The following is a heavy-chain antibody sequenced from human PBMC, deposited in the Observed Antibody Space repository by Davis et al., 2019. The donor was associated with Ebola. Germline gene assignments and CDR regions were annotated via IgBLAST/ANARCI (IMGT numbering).Heavy chain of an antibody. J-gene: IGHJ3*02. D-gene: IGHD3-3*01. CDR3: ARGYYDFWSGYYTGAFDI. CDR1: GFTVSSNY. V-gene: IGHV3-53*05. Sequence: GESLKISCAASGFTVSSNYMSWVRQAPGKGLEWVSVIYSGGSTYYADSVKGRFTISRDNSKNTLYLQMSSLRAEDTAVYYCARGYYDFWSGYYTGAFDIWGQGTMVTVSS. CDR2: IYSGGST.